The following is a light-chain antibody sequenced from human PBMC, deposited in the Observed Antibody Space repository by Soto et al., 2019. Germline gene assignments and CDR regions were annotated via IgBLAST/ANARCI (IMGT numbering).Light chain of an antibody. CDR1: QSVSSY. J-gene: IGKJ5*01. CDR2: DAS. CDR3: QQRSNWPPL. Sequence: EIVLTQSPATLSLSPGERATLPCRASQSVSSYLAWYQQKPGQAPRLLIYDASNRATGIPARFSGSGSGTDFTLTISSLEPEDLAVYYCQQRSNWPPLFGQGTRLEIK. V-gene: IGKV3-11*01.